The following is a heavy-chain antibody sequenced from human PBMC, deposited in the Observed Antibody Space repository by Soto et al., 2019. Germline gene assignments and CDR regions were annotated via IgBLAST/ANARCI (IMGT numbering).Heavy chain of an antibody. CDR3: VRGWGRIFEY. CDR2: INHSGST. V-gene: IGHV4-34*01. J-gene: IGHJ4*02. Sequence: QVQLQQWGAGLLKPSETLSLTCAVYGGSFSGYFWSWVRQPPGKGLEWIGEINHSGSTNYNPSLKSRVSISVDTSKNQFSLKLSSVTATDTAVYYCVRGWGRIFEYWGQGTLVTVSS. D-gene: IGHD7-27*01. CDR1: GGSFSGYF.